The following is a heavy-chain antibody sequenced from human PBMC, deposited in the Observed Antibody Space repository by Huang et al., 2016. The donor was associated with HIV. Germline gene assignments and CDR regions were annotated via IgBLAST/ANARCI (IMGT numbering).Heavy chain of an antibody. CDR2: INHSGST. CDR1: GGSFSGYY. CDR3: ARERMMSWLDDHDAFDI. V-gene: IGHV4-34*01. J-gene: IGHJ3*02. D-gene: IGHD1-1*01. Sequence: QVQLQQWGAGLLKPSETLSLTCAVYGGSFSGYYWSWIRQSPGKGLEWIGEINHSGSTNYNQSLKSLRTISVDTAKNQFSLKLISVTAADTAVYYCARERMMSWLDDHDAFDIWGQGTMVTVSS.